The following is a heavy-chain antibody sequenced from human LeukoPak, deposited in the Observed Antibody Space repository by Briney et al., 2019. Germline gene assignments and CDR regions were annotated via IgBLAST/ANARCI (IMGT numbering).Heavy chain of an antibody. CDR2: YSSTGDS. D-gene: IGHD1-7*01. Sequence: SETLSLTCTVASDSIGNYYWTWIRQSPGKRLEWLGYYSSTGDSEYNPSLKSRVTMSVDMSKNQFSLKLTSVTAADTAVYFCARGYHWNYGWFDPWGQGTLVTVSS. J-gene: IGHJ5*02. CDR1: SDSIGNYY. CDR3: ARGYHWNYGWFDP. V-gene: IGHV4-59*01.